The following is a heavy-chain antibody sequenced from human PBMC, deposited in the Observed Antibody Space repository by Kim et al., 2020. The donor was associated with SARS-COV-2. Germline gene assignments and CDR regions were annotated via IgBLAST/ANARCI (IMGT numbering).Heavy chain of an antibody. CDR2: INAGNGNT. D-gene: IGHD3-10*01. CDR3: ARDRTGRVSYYYGMDV. CDR1: GYTFTSYA. V-gene: IGHV1-3*01. J-gene: IGHJ6*02. Sequence: ASVKVSCKASGYTFTSYAMHWVRQAPGQRLEWMGWINAGNGNTKYSQKFQGRVTITRDTSASTAYMELSSLRSEDTAVYYCARDRTGRVSYYYGMDVWGQGTTVTVSS.